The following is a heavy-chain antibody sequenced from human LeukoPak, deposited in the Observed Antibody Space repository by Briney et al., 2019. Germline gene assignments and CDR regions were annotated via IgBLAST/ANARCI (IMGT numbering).Heavy chain of an antibody. J-gene: IGHJ6*03. D-gene: IGHD2-21*01. CDR1: GFTFSSYA. CDR3: ARVPLTWLVRDYYYMDV. CDR2: ISGSGGST. Sequence: PGGSLRLSCAASGFTFSSYAMSWVRQAPGKGLEWVSCISGSGGSTYSVDSVKGRFTISRDNSNSTLYLEMNSLRAEDTAVYYCARVPLTWLVRDYYYMDVWGKGTTVTVSS. V-gene: IGHV3-23*01.